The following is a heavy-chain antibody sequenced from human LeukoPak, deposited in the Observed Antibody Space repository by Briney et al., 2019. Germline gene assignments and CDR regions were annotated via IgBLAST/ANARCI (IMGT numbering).Heavy chain of an antibody. D-gene: IGHD2-21*02. J-gene: IGHJ4*02. CDR2: IRYDGSNK. Sequence: QPGGSLRLSCTASGFTFSSYGMHWVRQAPGKGLEWVAFIRYDGSNKYYADSVKGRFTISRDNSKNTLYLQMNSLRAEDTAVYYCANDLFVVVTAEVFNFDYCGQGTLVTVSS. V-gene: IGHV3-30*02. CDR3: ANDLFVVVTAEVFNFDY. CDR1: GFTFSSYG.